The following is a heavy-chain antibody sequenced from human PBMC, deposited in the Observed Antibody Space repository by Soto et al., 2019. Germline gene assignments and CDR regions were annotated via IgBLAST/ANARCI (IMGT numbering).Heavy chain of an antibody. D-gene: IGHD2-15*01. J-gene: IGHJ4*02. CDR3: VRDAPGVAPY. Sequence: SETLSLTCSVSGGSISTSRSYWAWIRQPPGKGLEWLANIFYSGSTFYNPSLASRVSISADTSKNEFSLKLSSVTAADTAVYYCVRDAPGVAPYWGQGTLVTVSS. V-gene: IGHV4-39*07. CDR1: GGSISTSRSY. CDR2: IFYSGST.